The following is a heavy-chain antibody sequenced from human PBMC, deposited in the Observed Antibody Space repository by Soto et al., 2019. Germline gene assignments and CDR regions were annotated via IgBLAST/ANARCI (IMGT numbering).Heavy chain of an antibody. Sequence: EVALVESGGGLVQPGGSLRLSCTASGFTFSTYWMTWVRQAPGKGLEWVANIMSDESLKYYVDSVKGRFTISRDNAKNSLFWQKNSLKADDAAVNYCVRDRNYLDGDNWHDVFDNWGQGTMVTVSS. CDR2: IMSDESLK. D-gene: IGHD2-21*01. V-gene: IGHV3-7*04. CDR3: VRDRNYLDGDNWHDVFDN. CDR1: GFTFSTYW. J-gene: IGHJ3*02.